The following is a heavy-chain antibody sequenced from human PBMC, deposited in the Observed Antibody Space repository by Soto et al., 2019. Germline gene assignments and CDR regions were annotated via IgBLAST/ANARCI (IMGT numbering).Heavy chain of an antibody. V-gene: IGHV3-33*01. CDR1: GFTFSSYG. CDR2: IWYDGSNK. Sequence: QVQLVESGGGVVQPGRSLRLSCAASGFTFSSYGMHWVRQAPGKGLEWVAVIWYDGSNKYYADSVKGRFTISRDNSMNTLYLQMNSLRAEETAVYYCARDFGSGSYGGGVYWGQVTLVTVSS. CDR3: ARDFGSGSYGGGVY. J-gene: IGHJ4*02. D-gene: IGHD1-26*01.